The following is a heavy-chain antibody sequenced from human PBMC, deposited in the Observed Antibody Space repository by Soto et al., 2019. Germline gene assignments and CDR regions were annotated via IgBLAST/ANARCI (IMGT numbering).Heavy chain of an antibody. J-gene: IGHJ4*02. CDR3: ARGRSGRSKD. V-gene: IGHV3-11*01. CDR2: ISSSGSTI. D-gene: IGHD6-25*01. Sequence: QVQLVESGGGLVKPGGSVRLSCAASAFPFSGYYMSWIRQAPGKGLEWISYISSSGSTIFYADSVEGRFTVSTDNAKNSLYLQMNSLRAEDTAVYYCARGRSGRSKDWGPGTLVTVSS. CDR1: AFPFSGYY.